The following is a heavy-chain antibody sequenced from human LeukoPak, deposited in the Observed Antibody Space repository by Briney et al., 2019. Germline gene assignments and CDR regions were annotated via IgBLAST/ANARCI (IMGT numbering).Heavy chain of an antibody. CDR2: MYYSGNT. Sequence: SEPLSLPCTVSGGSISSRSYYWGWIRQPPGKGLERIGSMYYSGNTYYNPSLKSRVTISVDTSKNQFSLKLSSVTAADTAVYYCARKVRPDYSRFDYWGQGTLVTVSS. J-gene: IGHJ4*02. CDR3: ARKVRPDYSRFDY. D-gene: IGHD4/OR15-4a*01. CDR1: GGSISSRSYY. V-gene: IGHV4-39*01.